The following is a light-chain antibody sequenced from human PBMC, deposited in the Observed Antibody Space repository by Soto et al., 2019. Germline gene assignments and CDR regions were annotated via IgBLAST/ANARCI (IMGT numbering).Light chain of an antibody. CDR1: QSISTS. Sequence: EIVLTQSPATLSLSPGERATLSCRASQSISTSLVWYQHKAGQAPRLLIYDAFKRATGTPDRFSGSGSGTDFTLTISSLEPEDFAVYYCQQRSSWPRAFGGGTKVDIK. J-gene: IGKJ4*01. V-gene: IGKV3-11*01. CDR2: DAF. CDR3: QQRSSWPRA.